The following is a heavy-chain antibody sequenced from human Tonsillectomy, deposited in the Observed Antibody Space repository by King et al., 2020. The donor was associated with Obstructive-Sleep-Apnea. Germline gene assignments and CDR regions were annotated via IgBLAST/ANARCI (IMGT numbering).Heavy chain of an antibody. CDR2: INPSGST. J-gene: IGHJ3*02. CDR3: ARRYSSSWYAFDI. CDR1: GCSFSSSNW. V-gene: IGHV4-4*02. D-gene: IGHD6-13*01. Sequence: QLQESGPGLVKPSGTLSLTCAVSGCSFSSSNWWGWVRQSPGKGLEGIGEINPSGSTNYNPSLNSRVTISVDKSKNQFSLKLSSVTAADTAVYYCARRYSSSWYAFDIWGQGTMVTVSS.